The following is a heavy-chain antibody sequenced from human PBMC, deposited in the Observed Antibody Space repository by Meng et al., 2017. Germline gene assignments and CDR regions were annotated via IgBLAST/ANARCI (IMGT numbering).Heavy chain of an antibody. J-gene: IGHJ4*02. V-gene: IGHV1-46*01. CDR3: ARDWYDSSGYYLV. D-gene: IGHD3-22*01. CDR2: INPSGGST. Sequence: ETSVAGVENPGASSKHSCKSSGYTSTSYYIHWVRQAPGQGLEWMGIINPSGGSTSYAQKFHGRVTMTRDTSTSTVYMELSSLRSEDTAVYYCARDWYDSSGYYLVWGQGTLVTVSS. CDR1: GYTSTSYY.